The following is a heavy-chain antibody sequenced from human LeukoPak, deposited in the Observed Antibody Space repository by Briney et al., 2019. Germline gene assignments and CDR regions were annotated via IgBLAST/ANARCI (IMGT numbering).Heavy chain of an antibody. Sequence: SETLSLTCTVSGGSISSSSYYWGWIRQPPGKGLEWIGSIHYGGSTYYNPSLKSRVTISVDTSKNQFSLKLSSVTAADTAVYYCARGPIGLRRDDAFDIWGQGTMVTVSS. D-gene: IGHD2/OR15-2a*01. J-gene: IGHJ3*02. CDR3: ARGPIGLRRDDAFDI. CDR1: GGSISSSSYY. V-gene: IGHV4-39*07. CDR2: IHYGGST.